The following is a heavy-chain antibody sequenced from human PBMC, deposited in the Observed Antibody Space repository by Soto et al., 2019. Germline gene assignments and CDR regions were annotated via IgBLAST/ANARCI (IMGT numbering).Heavy chain of an antibody. V-gene: IGHV1-2*02. CDR3: ARDYDKSGYDYFDP. CDR2: IDPKSGDT. Sequence: GASVKVSCKASEYSFTGHYLHWVRLAPGQGLEWMGWIDPKSGDTKYAQKFQDRVTMTRDTSISTAYMDLSRLTSDDTAVYYCARDYDKSGYDYFDPWGRGTRVTVSS. CDR1: EYSFTGHY. J-gene: IGHJ5*02. D-gene: IGHD3-22*01.